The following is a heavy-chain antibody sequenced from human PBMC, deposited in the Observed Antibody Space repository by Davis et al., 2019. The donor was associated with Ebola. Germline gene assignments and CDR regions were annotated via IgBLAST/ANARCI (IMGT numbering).Heavy chain of an antibody. Sequence: GESLKISCAASGFTFSNAWMSWVRQAPGKGLEWVANIKQDGSEKYYVDSVKGRFTISRDNAKNSLYLQMNSLRAEDTAVYYCARVRVAVAAPHWYFDLWGRGTLVTVSS. V-gene: IGHV3-7*01. CDR1: GFTFSNAW. CDR2: IKQDGSEK. J-gene: IGHJ2*01. D-gene: IGHD6-19*01. CDR3: ARVRVAVAAPHWYFDL.